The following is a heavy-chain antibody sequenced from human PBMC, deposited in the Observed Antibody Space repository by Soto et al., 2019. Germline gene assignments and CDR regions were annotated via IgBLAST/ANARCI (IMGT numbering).Heavy chain of an antibody. Sequence: SLTRTVSGASISGFYWSWIRKSAGKGLGWIGRIYATGTTDYNPSLKCRVMMSVDTSKKQFSLKLRSVTAADTAVYYCVRDGTKTLRDWFDPWGQGIAVTSPQ. CDR3: VRDGTKTLRDWFDP. V-gene: IGHV4-4*07. CDR2: IYATGTT. J-gene: IGHJ5*02. CDR1: GASISGFY. D-gene: IGHD1-1*01.